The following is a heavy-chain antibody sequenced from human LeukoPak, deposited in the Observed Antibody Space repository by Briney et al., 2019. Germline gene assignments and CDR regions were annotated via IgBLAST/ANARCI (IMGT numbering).Heavy chain of an antibody. J-gene: IGHJ4*02. D-gene: IGHD3-10*01. V-gene: IGHV4-59*01. CDR1: GGSISSYY. CDR3: ARNYGSGSYYLFYYFDY. Sequence: SETLSLTCTVSGGSISSYYWSWLRQPPGKGLEWIGYIYYSGSTNYNPSLKSRVTISVDTSKNQFSLKLSSVTAADTAVYYCARNYGSGSYYLFYYFDYWGQGTLVTVSS. CDR2: IYYSGST.